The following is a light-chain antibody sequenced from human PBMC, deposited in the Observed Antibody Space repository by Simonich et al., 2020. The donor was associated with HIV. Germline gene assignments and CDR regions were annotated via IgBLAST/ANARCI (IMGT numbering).Light chain of an antibody. CDR1: SSDVGSYNR. Sequence: QSALTQPASVSGSPGQSITISCTGTSSDVGSYNRVSWYQQHPGKAPKLMIYEGSERPSGVSNRFSASKSGNTASLTISGLQAEDEADYYCSSYTSSSTYVLFGGGTKLTVL. J-gene: IGLJ2*01. V-gene: IGLV2-14*02. CDR3: SSYTSSSTYVL. CDR2: EGS.